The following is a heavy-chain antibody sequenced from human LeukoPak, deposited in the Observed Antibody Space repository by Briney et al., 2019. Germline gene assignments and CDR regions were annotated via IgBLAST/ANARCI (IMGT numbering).Heavy chain of an antibody. CDR3: AREAPPTITYGSGNRPFDP. J-gene: IGHJ5*02. Sequence: SVKVSCKASGGTFSSYAMSWVRQAPGQGLEWMGGIIPICGTANYAQKFQGRVTITTDESTSTAYMELSSLRSEDTAVYYCAREAPPTITYGSGNRPFDPWGQGTLVTVSS. D-gene: IGHD3-10*01. V-gene: IGHV1-69*05. CDR1: GGTFSSYA. CDR2: IIPICGTA.